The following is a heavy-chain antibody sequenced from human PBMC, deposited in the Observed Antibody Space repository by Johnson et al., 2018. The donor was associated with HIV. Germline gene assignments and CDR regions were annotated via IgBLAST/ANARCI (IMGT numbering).Heavy chain of an antibody. CDR3: ARESANSGRYSGAFDV. J-gene: IGHJ3*01. Sequence: VQLVESGGGLIQPGGSLRLSCAASGFTVSSNYMSWVRQAQGKGLEWVSVIYSGGTTYYADSVKGRFTISRDNSKNTLYLQMNSLRAEDTAVYYCARESANSGRYSGAFDVWGQGTMVIVSS. CDR2: IYSGGTT. V-gene: IGHV3-53*01. CDR1: GFTVSSNY. D-gene: IGHD1-26*01.